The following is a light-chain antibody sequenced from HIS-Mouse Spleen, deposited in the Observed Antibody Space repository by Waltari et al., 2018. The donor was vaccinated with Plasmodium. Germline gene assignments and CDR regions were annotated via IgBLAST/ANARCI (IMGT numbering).Light chain of an antibody. CDR3: SSYTSSSTLV. V-gene: IGLV2-14*01. CDR1: SSDVGGYNY. CDR2: EVS. Sequence: QSALTQPASVSGSPGQSITISCTGTSSDVGGYNYVSWYQQHPGKAPKLMIYEVSNRPSGVSNRFSGSKSVVASLTISGLQAEDEADYYCSSYTSSSTLVFGGGTKLTVL. J-gene: IGLJ2*01.